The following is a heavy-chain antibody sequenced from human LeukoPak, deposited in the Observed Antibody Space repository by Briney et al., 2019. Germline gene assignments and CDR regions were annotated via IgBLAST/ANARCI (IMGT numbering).Heavy chain of an antibody. CDR1: GFTFSSYA. CDR3: ARDRGYSSSWSHTSYFDY. V-gene: IGHV3-23*01. Sequence: PGGSLRLSCAASGFTFSSYAMSWVRQAPGKGLEWVSAISGSGGSTYYADSVKGRFTISRDNSKNTLYLQMNSLRAEDTAVYYCARDRGYSSSWSHTSYFDYWGQGTLVTVSS. CDR2: ISGSGGST. J-gene: IGHJ4*02. D-gene: IGHD6-13*01.